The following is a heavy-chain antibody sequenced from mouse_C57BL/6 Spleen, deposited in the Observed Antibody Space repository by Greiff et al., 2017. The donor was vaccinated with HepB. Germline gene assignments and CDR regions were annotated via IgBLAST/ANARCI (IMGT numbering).Heavy chain of an antibody. V-gene: IGHV6-3*01. J-gene: IGHJ4*01. Sequence: EVKVEESGGGLVQPGGSMKLSCVASGFTFSNYWMNWVRQSPEKGLEWVAQIKLKTDNYETHYAGSVKGRFTISKDDSKSSVYLQMNNLRAEDTGIYYCQGGFYYYEGAMDYWGQGTSVTVSS. CDR1: GFTFSNYW. D-gene: IGHD1-1*01. CDR3: QGGFYYYEGAMDY. CDR2: IKLKTDNYET.